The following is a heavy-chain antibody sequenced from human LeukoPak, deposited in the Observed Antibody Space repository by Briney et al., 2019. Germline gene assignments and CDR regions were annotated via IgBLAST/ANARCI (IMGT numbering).Heavy chain of an antibody. CDR1: GFTFSSYG. J-gene: IGHJ4*02. V-gene: IGHV3-30*18. D-gene: IGHD1-26*01. CDR3: AKGGFPQWELLGH. Sequence: HPGGSLRLSCAASGFTFSSYGMHWVRQAPGKGLEWVAVISYDGSNKYYADSVKGRFTISRDNSKNTLYLQMNSLRAEDTAVYYCAKGGFPQWELLGHWGQGTLVTVSS. CDR2: ISYDGSNK.